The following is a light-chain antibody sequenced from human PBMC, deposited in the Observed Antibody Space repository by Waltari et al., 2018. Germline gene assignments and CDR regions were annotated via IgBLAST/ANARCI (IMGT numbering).Light chain of an antibody. CDR2: GTS. V-gene: IGKV3-20*01. CDR1: QSVSSSY. Sequence: EIVLTQSPGPLSLSPGERAILSCRASQSVSSSYLAWYQQKHGQAPRLRIHGTSSRATGIPXSFSGSGSGTGFTFTISRLEPEDFAVYYCQQYGSSPLTFGGGTKVEIK. CDR3: QQYGSSPLT. J-gene: IGKJ4*01.